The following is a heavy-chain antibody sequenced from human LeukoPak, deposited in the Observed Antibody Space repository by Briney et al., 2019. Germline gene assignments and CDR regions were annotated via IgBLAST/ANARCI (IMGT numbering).Heavy chain of an antibody. J-gene: IGHJ4*02. V-gene: IGHV3-66*04. D-gene: IGHD5-24*01. Sequence: GGSLRLSCAASGLIVSSNYMSWVRQAPGKGLEWVSVFYSGGSTYHADSVKGRFIISRDTSRNTLDLQMTSPRAEDTAVYYCARLAGDGLPLFDDWGQGTLVTVSS. CDR1: GLIVSSNY. CDR3: ARLAGDGLPLFDD. CDR2: FYSGGST.